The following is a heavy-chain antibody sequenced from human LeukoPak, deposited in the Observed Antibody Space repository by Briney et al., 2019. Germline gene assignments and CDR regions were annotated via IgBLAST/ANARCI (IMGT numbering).Heavy chain of an antibody. CDR1: GYTFTSYG. CDR3: ARVEQWLVPGYFDY. V-gene: IGHV1-18*01. Sequence: ASVKVSCKASGYTFTSYGISWVRQAPGQGLEWMGWISAYNGNTNYAQKLQGRVTMTTDTPTSTAYMELRGLRSDDTAVYYCARVEQWLVPGYFDYWGQGTLVTVSS. CDR2: ISAYNGNT. D-gene: IGHD6-19*01. J-gene: IGHJ4*02.